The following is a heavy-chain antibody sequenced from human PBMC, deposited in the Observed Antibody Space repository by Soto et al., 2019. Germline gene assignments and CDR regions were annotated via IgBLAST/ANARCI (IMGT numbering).Heavy chain of an antibody. Sequence: ESGGGVVQPGRSLRLSCAASGFTFSSYGMHWVRQAPGKGLEWVAVISYDGSNKYYADSVKGRFTISRDNSKNTLYLQMNSLRAEDTAVYYCAKDVYYYDSSGPGDWGQGTLVTVSS. CDR1: GFTFSSYG. V-gene: IGHV3-30*18. D-gene: IGHD3-22*01. CDR2: ISYDGSNK. CDR3: AKDVYYYDSSGPGD. J-gene: IGHJ4*02.